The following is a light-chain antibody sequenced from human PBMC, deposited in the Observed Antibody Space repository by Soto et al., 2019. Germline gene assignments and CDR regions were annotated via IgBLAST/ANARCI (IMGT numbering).Light chain of an antibody. CDR1: SSDVGGYNY. CDR2: DVS. J-gene: IGLJ1*01. Sequence: QSALTQPASVSGSPGQSITISCTGSSSDVGGYNYLSWYQQHPGKAPKLMIYDVSNRPSGVSNRFSGSKSGNTASLTISGLQAEDDADYYCTSFTSSSTLVFGAGTKVTVL. V-gene: IGLV2-14*03. CDR3: TSFTSSSTLV.